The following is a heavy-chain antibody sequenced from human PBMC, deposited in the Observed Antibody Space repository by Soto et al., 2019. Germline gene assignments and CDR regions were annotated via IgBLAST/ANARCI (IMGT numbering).Heavy chain of an antibody. V-gene: IGHV1-69*13. Sequence: SVKVSCKASGGTFISYAISWVRQAPGQGLEWMGGIIPIFGTANYAQKFQGRVTITADESTSTAYMELSSLRSEDTAVYYCASYDSGLYYFDYWGQGTLVTVSS. D-gene: IGHD3-22*01. J-gene: IGHJ4*02. CDR3: ASYDSGLYYFDY. CDR1: GGTFISYA. CDR2: IIPIFGTA.